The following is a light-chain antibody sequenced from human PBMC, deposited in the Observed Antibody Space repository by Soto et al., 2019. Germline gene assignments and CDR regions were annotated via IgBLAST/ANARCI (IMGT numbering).Light chain of an antibody. CDR2: EVS. J-gene: IGLJ1*01. CDR1: SSDVGGYNY. Sequence: QSALTQPASVSGSPEQSITISCTGTSSDVGGYNYVSWYQQHPGKAPKLMIYEVSNRPSGVSNRFSGSKSGNTASLTISGLQAEDEADYYCSSYTSSSIYVFGTGTQLTVL. CDR3: SSYTSSSIYV. V-gene: IGLV2-14*01.